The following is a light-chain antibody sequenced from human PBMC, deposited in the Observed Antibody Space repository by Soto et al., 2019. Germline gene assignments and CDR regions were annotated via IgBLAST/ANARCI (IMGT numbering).Light chain of an antibody. J-gene: IGLJ1*01. CDR1: SSDVGAYNY. CDR2: DVS. Sequence: QSALTQPASVSGSPGQSIAISCTGTSSDVGAYNYVSWYQQHPGKAPKLMIYDVSHRPSGASDRFSGSKSGNTASLTISGLQPEDEADYCCTSYTSSSTYVFGTGTKLTVL. CDR3: TSYTSSSTYV. V-gene: IGLV2-14*01.